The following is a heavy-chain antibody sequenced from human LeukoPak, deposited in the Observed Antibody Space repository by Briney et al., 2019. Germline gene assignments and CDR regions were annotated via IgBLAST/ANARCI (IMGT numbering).Heavy chain of an antibody. CDR3: ARDFYGSGSLDY. D-gene: IGHD3-10*01. Sequence: GGSLRLSCAASGFTFSDYSMNWVRQAPGKGLEWVSSISSSSSYIHYADSVKGRFTISRDNAKNSLFLQMNSLRAEDTAVDYCARDFYGSGSLDYWGQGTLVVVSS. CDR2: ISSSSSYI. CDR1: GFTFSDYS. J-gene: IGHJ4*02. V-gene: IGHV3-21*01.